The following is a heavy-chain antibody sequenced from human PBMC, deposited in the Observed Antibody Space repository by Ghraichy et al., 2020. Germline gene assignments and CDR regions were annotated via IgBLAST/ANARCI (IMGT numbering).Heavy chain of an antibody. CDR1: GFTFSSYS. CDR3: ASDYDSWFDP. D-gene: IGHD3-22*01. V-gene: IGHV3-48*04. CDR2: ISSSSSTI. Sequence: GGSLRLSCAASGFTFSSYSMNWVRQAPGKGLEWVSYISSSSSTIYYADSVKGRFTISRDNAKNSLYLQMNSLRAEDTAVYYCASDYDSWFDPWGQGTLVTVSS. J-gene: IGHJ5*02.